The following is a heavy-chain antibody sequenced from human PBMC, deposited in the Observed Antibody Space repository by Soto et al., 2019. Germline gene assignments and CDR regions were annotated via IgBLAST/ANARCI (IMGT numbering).Heavy chain of an antibody. Sequence: GGSLRLSCAASGFTFSGYEMNWVRQAPGKGLGWVSYISGSGSTIYYADSVKGRFTISRDNAKDSLYLQMNSLRAEDTAVYYCAREVVVFGVIIPTPMDVWGQGTTVTVSS. CDR2: ISGSGSTI. V-gene: IGHV3-48*03. CDR3: AREVVVFGVIIPTPMDV. D-gene: IGHD3-22*01. CDR1: GFTFSGYE. J-gene: IGHJ6*02.